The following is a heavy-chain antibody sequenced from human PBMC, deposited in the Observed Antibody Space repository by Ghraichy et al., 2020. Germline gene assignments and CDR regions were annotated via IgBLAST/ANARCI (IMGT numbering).Heavy chain of an antibody. CDR3: ARDLFRYCESMSCYTGRFGFDS. D-gene: IGHD5-12*01. CDR2: ISYSGDT. CDR1: GDSMSSGFYY. V-gene: IGHV4-31*03. Sequence: SQTLSLTCTVSGDSMSSGFYYWSWLRQHPGKGLEWIGHISYSGDTYYSLSLESRTTISIDASKNQFSLKLSSVNAADTAVYYCARDLFRYCESMSCYTGRFGFDSWGQGTLVSVSA. J-gene: IGHJ5*01.